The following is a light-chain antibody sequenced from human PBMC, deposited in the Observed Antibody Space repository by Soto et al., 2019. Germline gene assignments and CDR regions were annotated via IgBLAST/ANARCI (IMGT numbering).Light chain of an antibody. Sequence: EIVMTQSPATLSVSPGERTTLSCRASQSVGNNLAWYQQKPGQAPRLLIYGAYTRATGIPARFSGSGSGTDFTLTISSLQSEDFAVYYCQQRSNWPPLTFGQGTRLEIK. V-gene: IGKV3-15*01. CDR3: QQRSNWPPLT. J-gene: IGKJ5*01. CDR1: QSVGNN. CDR2: GAY.